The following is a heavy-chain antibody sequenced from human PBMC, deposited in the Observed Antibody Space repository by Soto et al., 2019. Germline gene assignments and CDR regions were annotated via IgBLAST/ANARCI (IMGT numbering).Heavy chain of an antibody. Sequence: QVPLVESGGGVVQPGRSLRLSCAVSGFTVSTYGMHWVRQAPGKGLEWVAVISRDGGTKYYADSVKGRFTISRDNSRNTLFLEMNSLRGDDMALYYCTGEVASGYWGQGTLVTVSS. CDR3: TGEVASGY. V-gene: IGHV3-30*03. CDR1: GFTVSTYG. CDR2: ISRDGGTK. D-gene: IGHD2-8*02. J-gene: IGHJ4*02.